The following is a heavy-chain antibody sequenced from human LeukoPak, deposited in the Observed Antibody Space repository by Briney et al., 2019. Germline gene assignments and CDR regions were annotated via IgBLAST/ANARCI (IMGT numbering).Heavy chain of an antibody. Sequence: GGSLRLSCAASGFTVSSNYMSWVRQAPGKGLEWVSVIYSGGSTYYADSVKGRFTISRDNSKNTLYLQMNSLRAEDTAVYYCAREGPRYDSSGYYPYHFDYWGQGNLVTVSS. J-gene: IGHJ4*02. V-gene: IGHV3-66*02. D-gene: IGHD3-22*01. CDR2: IYSGGST. CDR3: AREGPRYDSSGYYPYHFDY. CDR1: GFTVSSNY.